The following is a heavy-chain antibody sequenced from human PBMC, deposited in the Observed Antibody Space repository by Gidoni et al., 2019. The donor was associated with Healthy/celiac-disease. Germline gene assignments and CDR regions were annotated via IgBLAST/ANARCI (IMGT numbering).Heavy chain of an antibody. CDR1: GYTFTSYG. V-gene: IGHV1-18*01. D-gene: IGHD3-10*01. CDR3: ARAVLPPPNMVRGHIRSNYFDY. J-gene: IGHJ4*02. CDR2: ISAYNGNT. Sequence: QVQLVQSGAEVKKPGASVKVSCKASGYTFTSYGISWVRQAPGQGLEWMGWISAYNGNTNYAQKLQGRVTMTTDTSTSTAYMELRSLRSDDTAVYYCARAVLPPPNMVRGHIRSNYFDYWGQGTLVTVSS.